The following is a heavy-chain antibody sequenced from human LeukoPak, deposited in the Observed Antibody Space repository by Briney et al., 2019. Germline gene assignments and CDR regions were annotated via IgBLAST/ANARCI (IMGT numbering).Heavy chain of an antibody. CDR3: AKGGWNGGFDS. CDR2: ISHNGGTT. V-gene: IGHV3-23*01. D-gene: IGHD1-1*01. CDR1: GFTFSSYA. Sequence: PGGSLRLSCAAAGFTFSSYAVTWVRQAPGKGLEWVSSISHNGGTTYYADSVKGRFTVSRDNSKNTVYLQMNSLRAEDTAVYYCAKGGWNGGFDSWGQATLVTVSS. J-gene: IGHJ5*01.